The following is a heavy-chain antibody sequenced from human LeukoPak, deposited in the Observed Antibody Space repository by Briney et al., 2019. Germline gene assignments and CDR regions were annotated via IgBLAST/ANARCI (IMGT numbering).Heavy chain of an antibody. CDR2: IYYSGST. D-gene: IGHD4-17*01. CDR3: ARGGPTVTNEFDY. V-gene: IGHV4-59*01. CDR1: GGAISSYY. J-gene: IGHJ4*02. Sequence: SETLSLTCTVSGGAISSYYWSWIRQPPGKGLEWIGYIYYSGSTNYNPSLKSRVTISVDTSKNQFSLKLSSVTAADTAVYYCARGGPTVTNEFDYWGQGTLVTVSS.